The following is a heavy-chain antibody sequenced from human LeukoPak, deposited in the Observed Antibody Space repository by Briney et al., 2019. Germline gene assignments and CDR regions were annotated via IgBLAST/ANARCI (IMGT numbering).Heavy chain of an antibody. CDR3: AKSGYSSVWFRGYFDY. D-gene: IGHD6-19*01. V-gene: IGHV3-23*01. CDR2: ISGSGGST. Sequence: GGSLRLSCAASGFTFSSYGMSWVRQAPGKGLEWVSAISGSGGSTYYADSVKGRFTISRDNSKNTLYLQINSLRVEDTAVYYCAKSGYSSVWFRGYFDYWGQGIRVTVSS. CDR1: GFTFSSYG. J-gene: IGHJ4*02.